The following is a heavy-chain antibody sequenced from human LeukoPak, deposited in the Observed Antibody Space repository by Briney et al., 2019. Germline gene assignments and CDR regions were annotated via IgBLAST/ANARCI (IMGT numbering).Heavy chain of an antibody. V-gene: IGHV3-23*01. Sequence: GGSLRLSCAASGFTFSSYAMSSVRQAPGKGLEWVSASSGSGGSTYYADSVKGRFTISRDNSRNTLYLQMNSLRAEDTAVYYCLSSGWGLDYWGQGTLVTVSS. D-gene: IGHD2-21*02. CDR2: SSGSGGST. J-gene: IGHJ4*02. CDR1: GFTFSSYA. CDR3: LSSGWGLDY.